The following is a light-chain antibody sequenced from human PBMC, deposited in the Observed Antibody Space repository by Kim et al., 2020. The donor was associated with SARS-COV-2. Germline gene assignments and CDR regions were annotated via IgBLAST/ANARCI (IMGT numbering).Light chain of an antibody. J-gene: IGLJ3*02. CDR2: GNR. Sequence: QSVLTQPPSVSGAPGQRVTISCTGSSSNIGANYGVHWYQQVPGKAPRLLVNGNRDRPSGVPDRFSASRSGTSASLAITGLQAEDEADYYCHSYDSSLRILFGGGTKLTV. CDR1: SSNIGANYG. V-gene: IGLV1-40*01. CDR3: HSYDSSLRIL.